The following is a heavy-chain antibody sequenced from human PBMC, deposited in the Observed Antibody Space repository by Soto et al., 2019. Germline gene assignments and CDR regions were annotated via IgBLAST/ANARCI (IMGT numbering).Heavy chain of an antibody. CDR2: ISAYNGNT. CDR3: ARVVYYYGSGRPRMDV. J-gene: IGHJ6*02. Sequence: ASVKVSCKASGYTFTSYGISWVRQAPGQGLEWMGWISAYNGNTNYAQKLQGRVTMTTDTSTSTAYMELRSLRSDDTAVYYCARVVYYYGSGRPRMDVWGQGTTVTVSS. V-gene: IGHV1-18*01. D-gene: IGHD3-10*01. CDR1: GYTFTSYG.